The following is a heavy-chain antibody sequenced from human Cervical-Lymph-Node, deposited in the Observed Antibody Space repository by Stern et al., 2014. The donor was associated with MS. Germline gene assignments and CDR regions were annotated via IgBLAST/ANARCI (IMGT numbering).Heavy chain of an antibody. J-gene: IGHJ4*02. D-gene: IGHD3-3*01. CDR2: IYPGASEA. CDR1: GYSFTNYW. V-gene: IGHV5-51*01. Sequence: VPLVQSGAEVKKPGEFLKISCKGSGYSFTNYWIGWVRQMPGKVLEWMGIIYPGASEARYSPSFQGQVTISADKSISTAYLQWSSLKASDTAMYYCARGSGRDFFDYWGQGTLVTVSS. CDR3: ARGSGRDFFDY.